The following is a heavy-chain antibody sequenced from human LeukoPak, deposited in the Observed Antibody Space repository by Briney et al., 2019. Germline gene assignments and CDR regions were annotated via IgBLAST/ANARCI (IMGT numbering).Heavy chain of an antibody. CDR3: ARVWYGGNSADIKSPRKYWYFDL. V-gene: IGHV4-31*03. J-gene: IGHJ2*01. CDR1: GGSISSSSYY. D-gene: IGHD4-23*01. Sequence: SETMSLTCTVSGGSISSSSYYWGWIRQHPGKGLEWIGYIYYSGSTYYNPSLKSRVTISLDTPKNQFSLKLNSVTAADTAVYYCARVWYGGNSADIKSPRKYWYFDLWGRGTLVTVSS. CDR2: IYYSGST.